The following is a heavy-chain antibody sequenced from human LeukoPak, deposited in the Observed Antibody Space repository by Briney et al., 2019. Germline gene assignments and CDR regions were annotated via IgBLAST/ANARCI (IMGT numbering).Heavy chain of an antibody. CDR1: GFTFSSYE. J-gene: IGHJ6*02. V-gene: IGHV3-48*03. Sequence: PGGSLRLSCAASGFTFSSYEMNWVRQAPGKGLEWVSYISSSGSTICYADSVKGRFTISRDNAKNSLYLQMNSLRAEDTAVYYCARDRKSWANYYGMDVWGQGTTVTVSS. CDR3: ARDRKSWANYYGMDV. D-gene: IGHD6-13*01. CDR2: ISSSGSTI.